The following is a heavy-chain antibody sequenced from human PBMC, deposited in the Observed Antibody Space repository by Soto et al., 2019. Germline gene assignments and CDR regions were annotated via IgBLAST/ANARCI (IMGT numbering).Heavy chain of an antibody. CDR1: GYTFTGYY. Sequence: GASVKVSCKASGYTFTGYYMHWVRQAPGQGLEWMGWINPNSGGTNYAQKFQGWVTMTRDTSISTAYMELSRLRSDDTAVYYCARDSGAVWFGTLAGYFDYWGQGTLVTVSS. J-gene: IGHJ4*02. CDR2: INPNSGGT. D-gene: IGHD3-10*01. V-gene: IGHV1-2*04. CDR3: ARDSGAVWFGTLAGYFDY.